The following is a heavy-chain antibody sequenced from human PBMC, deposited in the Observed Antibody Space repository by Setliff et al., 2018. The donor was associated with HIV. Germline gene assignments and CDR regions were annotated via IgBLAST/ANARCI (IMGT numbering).Heavy chain of an antibody. J-gene: IGHJ3*02. Sequence: GGSLRLSCAASGFTFSAHGMHWVRQAPGKGLEWVAFINYDESYEYYADSVKGRVTISRDNAKKYVYLQMNSLRVEDTALYFCAKDYGDGHNWGAFDIWGQGTMVTVSS. CDR1: GFTFSAHG. CDR2: INYDESYE. D-gene: IGHD1-1*01. CDR3: AKDYGDGHNWGAFDI. V-gene: IGHV3-30*02.